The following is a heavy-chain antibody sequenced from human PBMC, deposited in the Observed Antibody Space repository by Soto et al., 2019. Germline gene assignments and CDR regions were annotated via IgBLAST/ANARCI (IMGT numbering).Heavy chain of an antibody. J-gene: IGHJ5*02. CDR2: FDPEDGET. CDR1: GYTLTELS. V-gene: IGHV1-24*01. Sequence: ASVKVSCTVSGYTLTELSMHWVRQAPGKGLEWMGGFDPEDGETIYAQKFQGRVTMTEDTSTDTAYMELSSLRSEDTAVYYCATATGLRFNNWFDPWGQGTLVTVSA. CDR3: ATATGLRFNNWFDP. D-gene: IGHD4-17*01.